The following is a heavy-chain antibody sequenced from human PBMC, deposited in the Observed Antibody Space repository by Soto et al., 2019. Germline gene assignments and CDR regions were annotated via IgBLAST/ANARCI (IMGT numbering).Heavy chain of an antibody. V-gene: IGHV3-73*01. J-gene: IGHJ4*02. CDR2: IRSKANSYAT. CDR3: TRRPKQGSGSYPSGDY. D-gene: IGHD3-10*01. CDR1: GFTFSGSA. Sequence: EVQLVESGGGLVQPGGSLKLSCAASGFTFSGSAMHWVRQASGKGLEWVGRIRSKANSYATAYAASVKGRFTISRDDSKNTAYLQMNSLKTEDTAVYYCTRRPKQGSGSYPSGDYWGQGTLVTVAS.